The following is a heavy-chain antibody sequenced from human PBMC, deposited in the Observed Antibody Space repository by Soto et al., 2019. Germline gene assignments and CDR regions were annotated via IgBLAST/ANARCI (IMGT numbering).Heavy chain of an antibody. CDR2: IIPMLGIA. Sequence: QVQLVKSGAEVKKPGSAVKVSCKDSGGTFSNYSMFWVRQAPGQGLEWMGRIIPMLGIANYAQKFQGRVTITADKSTGTAYMELSSLRSEDTALYYCTIGSRSGEVFDIWGQGTMVTVSS. J-gene: IGHJ3*02. CDR3: TIGSRSGEVFDI. V-gene: IGHV1-69*02. D-gene: IGHD2-21*01. CDR1: GGTFSNYS.